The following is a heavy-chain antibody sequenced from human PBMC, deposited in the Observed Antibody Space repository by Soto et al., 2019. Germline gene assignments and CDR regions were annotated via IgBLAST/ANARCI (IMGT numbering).Heavy chain of an antibody. V-gene: IGHV3-30*18. D-gene: IGHD6-13*01. J-gene: IGHJ4*02. CDR1: GFTFNNYG. CDR2: ISRDGSSK. CDR3: AKAPGTIAVDY. Sequence: GGSLRLSCAASGFTFNNYGMHWVRQAPGKGLEWVAVISRDGSSKYYADSVTGRLTISRDNSKNTLYLQMNSLRAEDTAVYYCAKAPGTIAVDYWGQGTLVTVSS.